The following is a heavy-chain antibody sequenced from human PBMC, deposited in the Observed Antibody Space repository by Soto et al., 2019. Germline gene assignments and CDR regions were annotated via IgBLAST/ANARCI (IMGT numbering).Heavy chain of an antibody. Sequence: SEKVSCKASGGTFSSYAISLVRQASGQGLEWMGGIIPIFGTANYAQKFQGRVTITADESTSTAYMELSSLRSEDTAVYYCARGGAGGAAWNYGMDVWGQGTTVTVSS. CDR1: GGTFSSYA. CDR3: ARGGAGGAAWNYGMDV. V-gene: IGHV1-69*13. D-gene: IGHD1-1*01. J-gene: IGHJ6*02. CDR2: IIPIFGTA.